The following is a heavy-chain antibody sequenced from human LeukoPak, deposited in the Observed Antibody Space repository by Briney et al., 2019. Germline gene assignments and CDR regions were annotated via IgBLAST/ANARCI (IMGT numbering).Heavy chain of an antibody. CDR2: IKQDGSEK. V-gene: IGHV3-7*03. CDR3: ARDNPPDY. CDR1: GFTFSSSW. Sequence: GGSLRLSCAASGFTFSSSWMSWVRQAPGKGLEWVANIKQDGSEKSYVESVRGRFTISRDNAKNSLYLQLNSLRAEDTALYYCARDNPPDYWGQGTLVTVSS. J-gene: IGHJ4*02.